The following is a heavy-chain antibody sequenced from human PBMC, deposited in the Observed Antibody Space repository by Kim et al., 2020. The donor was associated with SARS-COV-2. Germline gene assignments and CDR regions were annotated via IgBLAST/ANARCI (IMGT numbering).Heavy chain of an antibody. V-gene: IGHV3-23*01. J-gene: IGHJ6*02. CDR1: GFTFSSYA. CDR3: AKDRMVLLWFGEFRGMDV. D-gene: IGHD3-10*01. CDR2: ISGSGGST. Sequence: GGSLRLSCAASGFTFSSYAMSWVRQAPGKGLEWVSAISGSGGSTYYADSVKGRFTISRDNSKNTLYLQMNSLRAEDTAVYYCAKDRMVLLWFGEFRGMDVWGQGTTVTVSS.